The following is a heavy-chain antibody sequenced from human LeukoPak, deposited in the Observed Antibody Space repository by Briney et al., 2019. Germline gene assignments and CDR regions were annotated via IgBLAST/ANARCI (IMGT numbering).Heavy chain of an antibody. Sequence: GESLKISCKGSGYSFTSYWIGWVRQMPGKGLEWMGIIYPDDSDTRYSPSFQGQVTISADKSISTAYLQWSSLKASDTAMYYCARLGYCGGDCSHDAFDIWGQGTMVTVSS. D-gene: IGHD2-21*01. CDR1: GYSFTSYW. CDR2: IYPDDSDT. CDR3: ARLGYCGGDCSHDAFDI. J-gene: IGHJ3*02. V-gene: IGHV5-51*01.